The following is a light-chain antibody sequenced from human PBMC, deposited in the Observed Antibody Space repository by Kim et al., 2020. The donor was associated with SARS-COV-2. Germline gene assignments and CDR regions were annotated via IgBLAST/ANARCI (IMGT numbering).Light chain of an antibody. CDR2: GAS. CDR3: QQYGYLIT. V-gene: IGKV3-20*01. J-gene: IGKJ4*01. CDR1: QSVSSTY. Sequence: LSPGERSTLSCRASQSVSSTYLAWYQQKPGQAPRLLIYGASSRATGIPDRFSGSGSGTDFTLTISRLEPEDSAMYYCQQYGYLITFGGGTKVEIK.